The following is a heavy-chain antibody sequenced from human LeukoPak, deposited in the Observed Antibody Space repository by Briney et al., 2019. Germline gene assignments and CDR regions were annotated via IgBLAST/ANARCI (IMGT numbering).Heavy chain of an antibody. J-gene: IGHJ4*02. CDR1: GYTFTSYG. CDR2: IIPIFGTA. CDR3: ARETGSGYFDY. D-gene: IGHD3-10*01. Sequence: SVKVSCKASGYTFTSYGISWVRQAPGQGLEWMGRIIPIFGTANYAQKFQGRVTITADKSTSTAYMELSSLRSEDTAVYYCARETGSGYFDYWGQGTLVTVSS. V-gene: IGHV1-69*06.